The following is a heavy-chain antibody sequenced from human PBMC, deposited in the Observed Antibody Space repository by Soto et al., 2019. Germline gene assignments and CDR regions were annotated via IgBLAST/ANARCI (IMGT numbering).Heavy chain of an antibody. J-gene: IGHJ4*02. V-gene: IGHV1-69*13. Sequence: GASVKVSCKASGGTFSSYAISWVRQAPGQGLEWMGGIIPIFGTANYAQKFQGRVTITADESTSTAYMELSSLRSEDTAVYYCASAIVDIVATSFDYWGQGTLVTVSS. CDR2: IIPIFGTA. CDR1: GGTFSSYA. D-gene: IGHD5-12*01. CDR3: ASAIVDIVATSFDY.